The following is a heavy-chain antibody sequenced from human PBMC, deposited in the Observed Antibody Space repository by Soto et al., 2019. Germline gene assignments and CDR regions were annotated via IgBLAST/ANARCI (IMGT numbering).Heavy chain of an antibody. J-gene: IGHJ4*02. Sequence: QVQLVQSRAEVKKPGSSVKVSCKASGGTFSSYSINWVRQAPGQGLEWMGEIIPIFGTANYAQKFQGRVTITADESTSTDYMELSSLRAEDTAVYDCARDGGRHSGGIDYWGQGTLVTVSS. CDR2: IIPIFGTA. V-gene: IGHV1-69*01. CDR1: GGTFSSYS. D-gene: IGHD1-26*01. CDR3: ARDGGRHSGGIDY.